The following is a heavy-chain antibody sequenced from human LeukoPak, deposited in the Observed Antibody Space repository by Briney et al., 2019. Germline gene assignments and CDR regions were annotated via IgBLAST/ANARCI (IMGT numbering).Heavy chain of an antibody. J-gene: IGHJ6*02. D-gene: IGHD4-23*01. CDR2: ISYDGSNK. Sequence: GGSLRLSCAASGFTFSSYAMHWVRQAPGKGLEWVAVISYDGSNKYYADSVKGRFTISRDNPKNTLYLQMNSLRAEDTAVYYCARDHDDYGGNSYRRGYYGMDVWGQGTTVTVSS. V-gene: IGHV3-30*04. CDR1: GFTFSSYA. CDR3: ARDHDDYGGNSYRRGYYGMDV.